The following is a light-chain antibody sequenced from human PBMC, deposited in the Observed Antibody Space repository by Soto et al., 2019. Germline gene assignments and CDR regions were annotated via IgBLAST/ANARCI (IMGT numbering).Light chain of an antibody. V-gene: IGKV3-20*01. CDR3: QQSDRFPYT. CDR1: QSVSSNY. CDR2: GAS. J-gene: IGKJ2*01. Sequence: DIVLTQSPGTLSLSAGERATLSCRASQSVSSNYLAWYQQKPGQAPRLLIYGASSRDTGIPDRFSGSGSGTDFTLTITGLEPEESAVYYCQQSDRFPYTFGQGTKLEIK.